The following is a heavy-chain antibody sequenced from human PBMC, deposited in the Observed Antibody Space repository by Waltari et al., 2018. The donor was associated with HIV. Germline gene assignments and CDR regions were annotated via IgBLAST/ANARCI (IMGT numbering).Heavy chain of an antibody. CDR2: IKEDGSEI. D-gene: IGHD2-15*01. CDR3: ARGWGYWDY. CDR1: GFTLSSYW. V-gene: IGHV3-7*01. Sequence: EVQLVESGGGLVQPGGSLGLSCAAYGFTLSSYWRSWVRQAPGKGLEWVANIKEDGSEIYYVDSVKGRFTISRDNAKNSVYLQMSSLRPEDTAVYFCARGWGYWDYWGQGTLVTVSS. J-gene: IGHJ4*02.